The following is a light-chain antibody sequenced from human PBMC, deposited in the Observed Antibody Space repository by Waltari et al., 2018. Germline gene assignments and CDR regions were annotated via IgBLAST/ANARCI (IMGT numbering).Light chain of an antibody. CDR2: SHE. Sequence: QSVLTQPPSASGTPGQRVTISCSGSSSNIGSNALTWYQHLPGTAPTLLIYSHEQRPAGVPDRFSGSKSGTSASLAISGLQSEDEADYYCGAWDDRLNVYVFGTGTRVTVL. CDR1: SSNIGSNA. J-gene: IGLJ1*01. CDR3: GAWDDRLNVYV. V-gene: IGLV1-44*01.